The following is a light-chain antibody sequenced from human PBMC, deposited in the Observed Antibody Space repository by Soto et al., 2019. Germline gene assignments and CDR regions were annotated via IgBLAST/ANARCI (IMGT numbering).Light chain of an antibody. CDR2: RNN. CDR1: SSNIGSNY. CDR3: AAWDDSLSGHVV. Sequence: QSVLTQPPSASGTPGQRVTISCSGSSSNIGSNYVYWYQQLPGTAPKLLIYRNNQRPSGVPDRFSGSKSCTSASLAISGLRSEDEADYYCAAWDDSLSGHVVFGGGTKPTVL. V-gene: IGLV1-47*01. J-gene: IGLJ2*01.